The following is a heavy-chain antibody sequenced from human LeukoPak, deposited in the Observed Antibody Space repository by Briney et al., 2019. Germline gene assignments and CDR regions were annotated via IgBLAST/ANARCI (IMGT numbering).Heavy chain of an antibody. CDR3: ASTYYYDSSGYYYPYDY. CDR1: GFTVSSNY. CDR2: IYSGGST. Sequence: GGSLRLSCAASGFTVSSNYMSWVRQAPGKGLEWVSVIYSGGSTYYADSVKGRFTISRDNSKNTLYLQMNSLRAEDTGVYYCASTYYYDSSGYYYPYDYWGQGTLVTVSS. J-gene: IGHJ4*02. D-gene: IGHD3-22*01. V-gene: IGHV3-53*01.